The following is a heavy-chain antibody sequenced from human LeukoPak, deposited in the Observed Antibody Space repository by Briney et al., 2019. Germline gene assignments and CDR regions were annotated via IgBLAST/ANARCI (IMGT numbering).Heavy chain of an antibody. V-gene: IGHV3-23*01. Sequence: GGSLRLSCAASGFTFSSYSMSWVRQAPGKGLEWVSAISGSGGSTYYADSVKGRFTISRDNSKNTLYLQMNSLRAEDTAVYSCAKRGTSSGWYSFAYWGQGTLVTVSS. CDR1: GFTFSSYS. CDR3: AKRGTSSGWYSFAY. J-gene: IGHJ4*02. D-gene: IGHD6-19*01. CDR2: ISGSGGST.